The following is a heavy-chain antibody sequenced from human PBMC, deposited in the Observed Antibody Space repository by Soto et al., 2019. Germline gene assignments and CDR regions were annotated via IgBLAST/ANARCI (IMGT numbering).Heavy chain of an antibody. CDR1: GGTFGSYA. V-gene: IGHV1-69*06. J-gene: IGHJ6*02. CDR3: ARGGGGCSGGSCYPNYYYYYGMDV. D-gene: IGHD2-15*01. CDR2: IIPIFGTA. Sequence: SVKVSCKASGGTFGSYAISWVRQAPGQGLEWMGGIIPIFGTANYAQKFQGRVTITADKSTSTAYMELSSLRSEDTAVYYCARGGGGCSGGSCYPNYYYYYGMDVWGQGTTVTVSS.